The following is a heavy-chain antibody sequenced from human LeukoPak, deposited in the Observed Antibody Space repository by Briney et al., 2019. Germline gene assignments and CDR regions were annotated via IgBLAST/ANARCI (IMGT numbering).Heavy chain of an antibody. J-gene: IGHJ4*02. CDR3: ARSAVGTSCCTAVDY. D-gene: IGHD1-26*01. CDR2: ISSSSSYI. Sequence: PGGSLRLSCAASGFTFSSYSMSWVRQAPGKGLEWVSSISSSSSYIYYADSVKGRFTISRDYAKNSLYLQMNSLRAEDTAEYYCARSAVGTSCCTAVDYWGQGTLVTVSS. CDR1: GFTFSSYS. V-gene: IGHV3-21*04.